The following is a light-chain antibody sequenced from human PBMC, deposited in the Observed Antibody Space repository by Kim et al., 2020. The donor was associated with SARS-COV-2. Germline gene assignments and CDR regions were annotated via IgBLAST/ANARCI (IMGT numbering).Light chain of an antibody. CDR1: QSVTST. CDR3: QQYNNWPPIT. V-gene: IGKV3-15*01. CDR2: GAS. Sequence: SPGESAPPSCRASQSVTSTLAWYQHKPGQAPRLLIYGASPRATGVPARFSGSGSGTEFTFTISSLQSEDFAVYYCQQYNNWPPITLGQGTRLGIK. J-gene: IGKJ5*01.